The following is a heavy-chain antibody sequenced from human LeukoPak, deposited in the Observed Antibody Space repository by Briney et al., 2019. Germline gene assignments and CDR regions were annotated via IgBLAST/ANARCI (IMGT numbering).Heavy chain of an antibody. CDR1: GASIGSSNW. CDR2: VYHSGDT. D-gene: IGHD3-10*01. V-gene: IGHV4-4*02. CDR3: ARGEQRGSGTVHFDF. Sequence: PSETLSLTCAVSGASIGSSNWWSWVRQLPGKGLEWIGEVYHSGDTNYNPSLRSRVTISADRSNNQFSLRLNSVTAADTAVFYCARGEQRGSGTVHFDFWGQGILVTVSS. J-gene: IGHJ4*02.